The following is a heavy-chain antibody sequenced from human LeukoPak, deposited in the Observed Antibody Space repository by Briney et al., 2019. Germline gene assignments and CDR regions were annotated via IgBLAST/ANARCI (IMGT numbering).Heavy chain of an antibody. Sequence: ASVKVSCKASGYTFTSYYMHWVRQAPGQGLEWMGIINPSGGSTSYAQKFQGRVTMTRDTSTSTVYMELSSLRSEDTAVYYCARESVDRVGATGYDVVVVAATQDFDYWGQGTLVTVSS. D-gene: IGHD2-15*01. J-gene: IGHJ4*02. CDR3: ARESVDRVGATGYDVVVVAATQDFDY. CDR1: GYTFTSYY. CDR2: INPSGGST. V-gene: IGHV1-46*01.